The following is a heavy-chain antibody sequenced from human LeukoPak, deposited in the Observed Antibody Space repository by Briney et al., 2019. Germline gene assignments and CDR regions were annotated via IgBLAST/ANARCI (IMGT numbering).Heavy chain of an antibody. V-gene: IGHV1-18*01. CDR1: GYTFTSYG. D-gene: IGHD3-22*01. Sequence: GASVKVSCKASGYTFTSYGVSWVRQAPGQGLEWMGLISGYNGDTDYAQKFQGRVTMTTDTSTSTAYMDLRSLRSDDTAVYYCARTYYSETTGYPGYLDDWGRGTLLTVSS. J-gene: IGHJ4*02. CDR3: ARTYYSETTGYPGYLDD. CDR2: ISGYNGDT.